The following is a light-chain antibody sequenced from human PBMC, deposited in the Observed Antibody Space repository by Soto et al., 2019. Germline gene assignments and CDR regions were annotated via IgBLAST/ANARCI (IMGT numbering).Light chain of an antibody. J-gene: IGKJ4*01. CDR2: GAS. CDR3: QNSYEWPRS. V-gene: IGKV3-15*01. Sequence: EIDTLSCRASQSVNSMLAWYQQKPGQAPRLLIYGASTRATGIPARFSGSGYGTEFTLTLRCLQSGDFAVYYCQNSYEWPRSVGGGTKVDIK. CDR1: QSVNSM.